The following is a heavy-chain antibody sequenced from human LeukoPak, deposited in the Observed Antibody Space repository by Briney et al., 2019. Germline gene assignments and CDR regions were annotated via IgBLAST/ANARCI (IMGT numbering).Heavy chain of an antibody. CDR2: IYSGGST. CDR3: AKGNGWYPFFDY. Sequence: GGSLRLSCAASGFTVSSNYMSWVRQAPGKGLEWVSVIYSGGSTYYADSVKGRFTISRDNSKNTLYLQMNSLRAEDTAVYFCAKGNGWYPFFDYWGQGTLVTVSS. CDR1: GFTVSSNY. J-gene: IGHJ4*02. V-gene: IGHV3-53*01. D-gene: IGHD6-19*01.